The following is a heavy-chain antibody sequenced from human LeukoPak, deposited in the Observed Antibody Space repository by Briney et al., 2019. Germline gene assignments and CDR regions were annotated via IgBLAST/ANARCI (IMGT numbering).Heavy chain of an antibody. Sequence: GGSLRLSCAASGFTFNTYGMHWVRQAPGRGLEWVAVIWYDGRDQYYADSVKGRFTISRDNSKNTLYLQMNSLRAEDTGVYYCVRDLWIGEFTILDYWGQGPLVTVSS. J-gene: IGHJ4*02. D-gene: IGHD3-10*01. V-gene: IGHV3-33*01. CDR3: VRDLWIGEFTILDY. CDR1: GFTFNTYG. CDR2: IWYDGRDQ.